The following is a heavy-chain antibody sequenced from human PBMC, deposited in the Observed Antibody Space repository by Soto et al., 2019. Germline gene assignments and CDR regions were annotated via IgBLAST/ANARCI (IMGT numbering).Heavy chain of an antibody. CDR3: AKAQGGSYFDY. J-gene: IGHJ4*02. CDR1: GFTFSSNA. Sequence: PGGSLRLSCAASGFTFSSNAMSWVRQAPGKGLEWVSGISSSGGSTYYADSVKGLFTISRDNSKNMLYLQMNNLRAEDTAVYYCAKAQGGSYFDYWGQVTLVTVSS. V-gene: IGHV3-23*01. D-gene: IGHD2-15*01. CDR2: ISSSGGST.